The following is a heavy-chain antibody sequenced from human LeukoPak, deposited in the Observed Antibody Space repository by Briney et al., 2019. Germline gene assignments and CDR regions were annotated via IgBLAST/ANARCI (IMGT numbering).Heavy chain of an antibody. CDR1: GYTFTGYY. J-gene: IGHJ4*02. D-gene: IGHD3-10*01. V-gene: IGHV1-2*06. Sequence: EASVKVSCKASGYTFTGYYTHWVRQAPGQGLEWMGRINPNSGGTNYAQKFQGRVTMTRDTSISTAYMELSRLRSDDTAVYYCARDHVLLWFGDTYYFDYWGQGTLVTVSS. CDR3: ARDHVLLWFGDTYYFDY. CDR2: INPNSGGT.